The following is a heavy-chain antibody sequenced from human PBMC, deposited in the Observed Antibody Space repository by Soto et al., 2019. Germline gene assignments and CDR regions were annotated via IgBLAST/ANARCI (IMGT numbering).Heavy chain of an antibody. CDR1: GGSISSYY. CDR2: NYYSGST. D-gene: IGHD1-26*01. CDR3: ARRWGGSLDY. J-gene: IGHJ4*02. V-gene: IGHV4-59*01. Sequence: QVQLQESGPGLVKPSETLSLTCTVSGGSISSYYWSWIRQPPGKGLEWIGYNYYSGSTNYNPSLKCRVTLSVDTSKNQFSLKLSSVSAADTAVYYCARRWGGSLDYWGQGTLVTVSS.